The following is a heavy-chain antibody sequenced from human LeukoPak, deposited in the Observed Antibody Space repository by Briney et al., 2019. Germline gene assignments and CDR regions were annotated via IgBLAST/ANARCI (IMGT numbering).Heavy chain of an antibody. J-gene: IGHJ4*02. Sequence: GGSLRLSCAASGFTFSSYWMSWVRQAPGKGLEWVANIKQDGSQTCYVDSVKGRFTISRDNAKDSLYLQMISLRVEDTAVYYCARDRDDFWSNSVAYWGQGTLVTVSS. V-gene: IGHV3-7*01. CDR2: IKQDGSQT. CDR3: ARDRDDFWSNSVAY. D-gene: IGHD3-3*01. CDR1: GFTFSSYW.